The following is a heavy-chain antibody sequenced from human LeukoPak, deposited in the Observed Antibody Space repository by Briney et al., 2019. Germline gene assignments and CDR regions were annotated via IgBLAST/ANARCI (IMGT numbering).Heavy chain of an antibody. Sequence: NPGGSLRLSCAASGFTFSSYAMSWVRQAPGKGLEWVSAISGSGGSTYYADSVKGRFTISRDNSKNTLYLQMNSLRAEDTAVYYCAKGVEKWFGELWSNYFDYWGQGTLVTVSS. CDR3: AKGVEKWFGELWSNYFDY. D-gene: IGHD3-10*01. CDR2: ISGSGGST. J-gene: IGHJ4*02. CDR1: GFTFSSYA. V-gene: IGHV3-23*01.